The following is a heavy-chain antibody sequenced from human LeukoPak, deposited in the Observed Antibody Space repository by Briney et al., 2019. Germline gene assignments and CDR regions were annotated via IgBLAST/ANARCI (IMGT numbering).Heavy chain of an antibody. Sequence: SETLSLTCTVSGGSISSYYWSWLRQPPGKGLEWIGYIYYSGSTNYNPSLKSRVTISVDTSKNQFSLKLSSVTAADTAVYYCARAQYSSSWYRDANNWFDPWGQGTLVTVSS. D-gene: IGHD6-13*01. J-gene: IGHJ5*02. CDR2: IYYSGST. CDR1: GGSISSYY. CDR3: ARAQYSSSWYRDANNWFDP. V-gene: IGHV4-59*01.